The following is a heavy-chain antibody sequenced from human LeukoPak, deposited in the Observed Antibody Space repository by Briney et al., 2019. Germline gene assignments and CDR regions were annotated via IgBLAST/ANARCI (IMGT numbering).Heavy chain of an antibody. J-gene: IGHJ4*02. CDR2: IKSKTDGGTT. D-gene: IGHD3-22*01. CDR1: GFTFSNAW. Sequence: PGGSLRLSCAASGFTFSNAWMSWVRQAPGKGREWVGRIKSKTDGGTTDYAAPVKGRFTISRDDSKNTLYLQMNSLKTEDTAVYYCTTVGTYYYDSSGYWAWIDYWGQGTLVTVSS. V-gene: IGHV3-15*01. CDR3: TTVGTYYYDSSGYWAWIDY.